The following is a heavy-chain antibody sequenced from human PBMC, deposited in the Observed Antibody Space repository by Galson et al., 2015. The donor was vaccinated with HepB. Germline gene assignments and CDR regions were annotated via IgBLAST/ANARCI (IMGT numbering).Heavy chain of an antibody. CDR2: LYSGGRT. J-gene: IGHJ4*02. CDR1: GFTVNGNY. D-gene: IGHD3-16*01. Sequence: SLRLSCAASGFTVNGNYMSWVRQAPGKGLEWVSILYSGGRTYYADSVKGRFTISRDNSRNTLYLQMNSLRPDDAAVYYCARGQVGAPFDSWGQGTLVTVSS. CDR3: ARGQVGAPFDS. V-gene: IGHV3-66*02.